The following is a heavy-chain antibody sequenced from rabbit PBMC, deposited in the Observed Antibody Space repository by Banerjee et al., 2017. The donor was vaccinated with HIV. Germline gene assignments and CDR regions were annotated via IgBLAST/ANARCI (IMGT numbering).Heavy chain of an antibody. V-gene: IGHV1S45*01. Sequence: QEQLKETGGGLVQPGGNLTLTCTASGFDISSYQVIWVRQAPGKGLEWIGIIYVDKGSTDYASWVNGRFTISKTSSTTVTLQMTSLTAADTATYFCARGSQYAYGYGGYAYAFVLWGPGTLVTVS. J-gene: IGHJ6*01. CDR2: IYVDKGST. D-gene: IGHD6-1*01. CDR3: ARGSQYAYGYGGYAYAFVL. CDR1: GFDISSYQ.